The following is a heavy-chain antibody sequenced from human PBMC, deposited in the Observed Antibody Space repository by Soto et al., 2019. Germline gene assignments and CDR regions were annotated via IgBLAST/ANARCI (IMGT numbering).Heavy chain of an antibody. CDR2: ISYDGSNK. CDR3: AREQGSGWQKDYYGMDV. Sequence: QVQLVESGGGVVQPGRSLRLSCAASGFTFSSHAMHWVRQAPGKGLEWVAVISYDGSNKYYADSVKGRFTISRDNSKNTLYLQMNSLRAEDTAVYYCAREQGSGWQKDYYGMDVWGQGTTVTVSS. V-gene: IGHV3-30-3*01. CDR1: GFTFSSHA. D-gene: IGHD6-19*01. J-gene: IGHJ6*02.